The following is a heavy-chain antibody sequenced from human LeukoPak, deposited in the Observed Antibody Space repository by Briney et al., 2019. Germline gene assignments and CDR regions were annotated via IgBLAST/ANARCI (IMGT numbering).Heavy chain of an antibody. Sequence: PSETLSLTCAVSGYSISSASYWGWIRQPPGKGLEWIGNIYHSGSPYYNPSLKSRVTISVDTSKNQFSLKLSSVTAADTAVYYCARPISSQGYFGVVIGWGQGTLVTVSS. V-gene: IGHV4-38-2*01. J-gene: IGHJ4*02. D-gene: IGHD3-3*01. CDR3: ARPISSQGYFGVVIG. CDR2: IYHSGSP. CDR1: GYSISSASY.